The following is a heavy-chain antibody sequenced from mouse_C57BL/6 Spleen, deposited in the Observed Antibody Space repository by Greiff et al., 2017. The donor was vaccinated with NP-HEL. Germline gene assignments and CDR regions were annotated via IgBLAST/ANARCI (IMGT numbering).Heavy chain of an antibody. J-gene: IGHJ2*01. Sequence: VQLQQPGAELVKPGASVKLSCKASGYTFTSYWMQWVKQRPGQGLEWIGEIDPSDSYTNYNQKFKGKATLTVDTSSSTAYMQLSSLTSEDSAVYYCARGKTAQAPLSYWGQGTTLTVSS. CDR3: ARGKTAQAPLSY. D-gene: IGHD3-2*02. CDR2: IDPSDSYT. CDR1: GYTFTSYW. V-gene: IGHV1-50*01.